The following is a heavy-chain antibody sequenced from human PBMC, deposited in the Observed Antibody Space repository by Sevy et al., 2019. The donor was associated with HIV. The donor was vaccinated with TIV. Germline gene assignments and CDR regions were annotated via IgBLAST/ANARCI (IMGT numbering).Heavy chain of an antibody. CDR2: ISGSGVST. J-gene: IGHJ4*02. CDR3: AKDVRYDSGGYFDY. V-gene: IGHV3-23*01. D-gene: IGHD3-22*01. Sequence: GGSLRLSCAASRFTLRSYAMSWVRQAPGKGLEWVSAISGSGVSTYYADSVKGRFTISRDNSKNTLYLQMNSLRAEDTAVYYCAKDVRYDSGGYFDYWGQGILVTVSS. CDR1: RFTLRSYA.